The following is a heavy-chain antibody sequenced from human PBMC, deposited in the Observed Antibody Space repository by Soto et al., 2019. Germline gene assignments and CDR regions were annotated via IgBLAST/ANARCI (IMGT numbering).Heavy chain of an antibody. V-gene: IGHV4-4*07. J-gene: IGHJ4*02. CDR3: ARDNNDFWSLYPLAFDY. CDR1: GASISASA. CDR2: VSTSGNV. Sequence: SETLSLSCTVSGASISASAWSWIRQPAGKGLEWIGRVSTSGNVVSKASLRSRLTMSVDTSKNQFSLRLTSVTAADTAVYYCARDNNDFWSLYPLAFDYWGQGTLVTVSS. D-gene: IGHD3-3*01.